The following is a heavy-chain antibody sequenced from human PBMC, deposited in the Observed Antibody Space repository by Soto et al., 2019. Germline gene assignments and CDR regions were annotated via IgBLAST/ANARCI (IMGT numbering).Heavy chain of an antibody. CDR2: ISDAAGSA. Sequence: EVQLLESGGGLVQPGGSLRLSCVASGFAFSSYAMSWVRQVPGKGLEWVSTISDAAGSAYYVDSVKGRFTISRDNSMKTLYLRMNSLRAEDSAVYYCARPYGGKIGEAPDLWGPGTRVTVSS. J-gene: IGHJ3*01. V-gene: IGHV3-23*01. D-gene: IGHD4-17*01. CDR1: GFAFSSYA. CDR3: ARPYGGKIGEAPDL.